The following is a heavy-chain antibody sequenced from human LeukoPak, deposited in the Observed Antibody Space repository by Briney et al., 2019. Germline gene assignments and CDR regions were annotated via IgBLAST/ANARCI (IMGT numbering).Heavy chain of an antibody. D-gene: IGHD3-3*02. Sequence: GGSLRLSCAASGFSFKDAWMNWVRLTPGKGLEWVGRIQSKTDGGKTDYAAPVKGRFTISRDDSKNTLYLQMNSPKTEDTAIYYCTTGIRGDWGQGTLVTVSS. CDR1: GFSFKDAW. CDR3: TTGIRGD. CDR2: IQSKTDGGKT. J-gene: IGHJ4*02. V-gene: IGHV3-15*07.